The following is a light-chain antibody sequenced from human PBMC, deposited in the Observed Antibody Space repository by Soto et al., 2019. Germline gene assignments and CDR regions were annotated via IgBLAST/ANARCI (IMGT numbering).Light chain of an antibody. CDR3: HHYSGSHT. CDR1: QSAYYNY. J-gene: IGKJ2*01. V-gene: IGKV3-20*01. Sequence: EVYLTQSPGTLSLSPGERATLSCRASQSAYYNYLLRSYYVAWYQQKPGQPPRLLIYGASSRAAGIPDRFSGSGSGTDFTLSISGLRPEDWATYYCHHYSGSHTFGQGTKLEIK. CDR2: GAS.